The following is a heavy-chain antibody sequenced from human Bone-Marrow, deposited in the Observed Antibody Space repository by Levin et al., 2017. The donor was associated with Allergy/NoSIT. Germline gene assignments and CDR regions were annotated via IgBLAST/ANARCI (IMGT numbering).Heavy chain of an antibody. J-gene: IGHJ4*02. CDR3: ARVVVAATPDY. V-gene: IGHV4-38-2*01. CDR2: IYHSGST. D-gene: IGHD2-15*01. CDR1: GYSISSGYY. Sequence: SETLSLTCAVSGYSISSGYYWGWIRQPPGKGLEWIGSIYHSGSTYYNPSLKSRVTISVDTSKNQFSLKLSSVTAADTAVYYCARVVVAATPDYWGQGTLVTVSS.